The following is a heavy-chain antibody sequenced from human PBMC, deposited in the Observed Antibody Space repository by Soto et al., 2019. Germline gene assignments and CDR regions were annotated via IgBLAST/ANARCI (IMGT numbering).Heavy chain of an antibody. D-gene: IGHD3-9*01. CDR2: MNPNSGNT. CDR3: AREPAYYDILTGYYSYGMDV. V-gene: IGHV1-8*01. J-gene: IGHJ6*02. Sequence: ASVKVSCKASGYTFTSYDINWVRQATGQGLEWMGWMNPNSGNTGYAQKFQGRVTMTRNTSISTAYMELSSLRSEDTAVYYCAREPAYYDILTGYYSYGMDVWGQGTTVTVSS. CDR1: GYTFTSYD.